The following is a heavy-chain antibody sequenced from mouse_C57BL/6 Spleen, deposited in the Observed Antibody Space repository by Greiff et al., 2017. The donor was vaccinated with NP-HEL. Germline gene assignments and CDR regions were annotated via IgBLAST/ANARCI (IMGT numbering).Heavy chain of an antibody. CDR2: IHPNSGST. CDR1: GYTFTSYW. Sequence: QVQLQQPGAELVKPGASVKLSCKASGYTFTSYWMRWVKQRPGQGLEWIGMIHPNSGSTDYNEKFKSKATLTVDKSSSTAYMQLSSLTSEDSAVYYCARGTTVNYFDYWGQGTTLTVSS. J-gene: IGHJ2*01. CDR3: ARGTTVNYFDY. V-gene: IGHV1-64*01. D-gene: IGHD1-1*01.